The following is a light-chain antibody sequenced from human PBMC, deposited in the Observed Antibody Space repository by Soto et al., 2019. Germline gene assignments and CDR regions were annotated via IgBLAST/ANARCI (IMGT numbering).Light chain of an antibody. Sequence: SYELTQPLSVSVALGQTARITCGGNNIGSKNVHWYQQKPGQAPVLVIYRDSNRPSGIPERFSDSNSGNTATLTISRAQAGDEADSYCQVWDSSTAEVVFGGGTKLTVL. CDR1: NIGSKN. CDR3: QVWDSSTAEVV. J-gene: IGLJ2*01. V-gene: IGLV3-9*01. CDR2: RDS.